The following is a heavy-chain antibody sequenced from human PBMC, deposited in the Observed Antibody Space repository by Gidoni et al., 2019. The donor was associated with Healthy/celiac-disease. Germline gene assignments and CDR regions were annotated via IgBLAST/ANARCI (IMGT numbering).Heavy chain of an antibody. V-gene: IGHV4-39*07. CDR2: ISYSGST. J-gene: IGHJ4*02. CDR3: ARDSSGWYGGSDY. Sequence: QLQLQESGPGLVKPSETLSLTCTVSGGSISSSSYYWGWLRQPPGKGLEWIGSISYSGSTYYNPSLKSRVTISVDTSKNQFSLKLSSVTAADTAVYYCARDSSGWYGGSDYWGQGTLVTVSS. D-gene: IGHD6-19*01. CDR1: GGSISSSSYY.